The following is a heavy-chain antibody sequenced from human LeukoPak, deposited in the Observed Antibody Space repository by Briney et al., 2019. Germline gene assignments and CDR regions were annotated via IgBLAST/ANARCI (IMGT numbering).Heavy chain of an antibody. CDR2: INPSGGST. V-gene: IGHV1-46*01. Sequence: ASVKVSCKASGYTFTSYYMHWVRQAPGQGLEWMGIINPSGGSTSYAQKFQGRVTITADESTSTAYMELSSLRSEDTAVYYCAGGIVAISPFDYWGQGTLVTVSS. CDR1: GYTFTSYY. J-gene: IGHJ4*02. CDR3: AGGIVAISPFDY. D-gene: IGHD5-12*01.